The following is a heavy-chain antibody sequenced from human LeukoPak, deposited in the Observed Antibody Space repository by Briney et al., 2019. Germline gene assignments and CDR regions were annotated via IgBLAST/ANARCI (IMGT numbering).Heavy chain of an antibody. CDR3: AKDPGGRNVYTY. V-gene: IGHV3-30*02. J-gene: IGHJ4*02. Sequence: GGSLRLSCAASGFTFSSYGMHWVRQAPGKGLEWVAFIRYDGSNKYYEDSVKGRFTISRDNSKNMLYLQMNSLRAEDTAVYYCAKDPGGRNVYTYWGQGTLVTVSS. CDR2: IRYDGSNK. CDR1: GFTFSSYG. D-gene: IGHD1-26*01.